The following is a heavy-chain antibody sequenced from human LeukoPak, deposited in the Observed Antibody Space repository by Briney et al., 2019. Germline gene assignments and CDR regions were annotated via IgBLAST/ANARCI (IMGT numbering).Heavy chain of an antibody. CDR2: IWYDGSNK. Sequence: PGRSLRLSCAASGFTFSSYGMHWVRQAPAKGLELVAVIWYDGSNKYYADSVKGRFTISRDNSKNTLYLQMNSLRAEDTAVYYCARPGDDSSGSFDYWGQGTLVTVSS. V-gene: IGHV3-33*01. D-gene: IGHD3-22*01. J-gene: IGHJ4*02. CDR1: GFTFSSYG. CDR3: ARPGDDSSGSFDY.